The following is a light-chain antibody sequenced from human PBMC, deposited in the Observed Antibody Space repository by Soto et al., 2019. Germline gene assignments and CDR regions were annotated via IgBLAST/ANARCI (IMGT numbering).Light chain of an antibody. CDR1: QSFSSN. V-gene: IGKV3-15*01. Sequence: EIVMTQSPATLSVSPGERATLSCRASQSFSSNLAWHQQKPGQAPKLLIYVASIRVTGIPARFSGSGSGTEYTITISSLQSEDFSVYYCQQYNNWPTWTFGQGTKVEIK. CDR3: QQYNNWPTWT. J-gene: IGKJ1*01. CDR2: VAS.